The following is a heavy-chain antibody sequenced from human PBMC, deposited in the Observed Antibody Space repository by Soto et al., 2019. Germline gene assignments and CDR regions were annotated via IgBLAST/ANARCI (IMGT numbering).Heavy chain of an antibody. CDR2: ISYDGSNK. Sequence: QVQLVESGGGVVQPGRSLRLSCAGSGFTFSSYGMHWVRQAPGKGLEWVAVISYDGSNKYYADSIKGRFTISRDNSKNTLYLQMNSLRAEDTGVYYCAKDQGGYYNDYWGQGTLVTVSS. J-gene: IGHJ4*02. D-gene: IGHD3-22*01. V-gene: IGHV3-30*18. CDR3: AKDQGGYYNDY. CDR1: GFTFSSYG.